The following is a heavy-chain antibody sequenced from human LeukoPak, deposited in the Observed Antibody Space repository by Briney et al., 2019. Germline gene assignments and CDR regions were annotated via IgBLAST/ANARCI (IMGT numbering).Heavy chain of an antibody. D-gene: IGHD3-10*02. J-gene: IGHJ5*02. CDR1: GFTFSSYW. Sequence: PGGSLRLSCAASGFTFSSYWMHWVRQAPGKGLVWVSRINSDGSSTSYADSVKGRFTISRDNAKNTLYLQMNSLRAEDTAVYYCARGVTTYYYVPNWFDPWGQGTLVTVSS. CDR3: ARGVTTYYYVPNWFDP. V-gene: IGHV3-74*01. CDR2: INSDGSST.